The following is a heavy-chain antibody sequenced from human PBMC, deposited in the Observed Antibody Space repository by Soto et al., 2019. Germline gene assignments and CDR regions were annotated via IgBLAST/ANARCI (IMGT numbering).Heavy chain of an antibody. J-gene: IGHJ5*02. Sequence: SETLSLTCTVSGGSISSSSYYWGWIRQPPGKGLEWIGSIYYSGSTYYNPSLKSRVTISVDTSKNQFSLKLSSVTAADTAVYYCARVALVLWFGELTLGWFDPWGQGTLVTVSS. V-gene: IGHV4-39*01. CDR1: GGSISSSSYY. CDR2: IYYSGST. CDR3: ARVALVLWFGELTLGWFDP. D-gene: IGHD3-10*01.